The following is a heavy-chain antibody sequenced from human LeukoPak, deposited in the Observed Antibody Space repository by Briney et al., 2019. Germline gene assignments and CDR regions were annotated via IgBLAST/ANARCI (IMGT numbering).Heavy chain of an antibody. V-gene: IGHV1-69*05. CDR1: GGTFSSYA. CDR3: ASSMVVTFNWFDP. D-gene: IGHD4/OR15-4a*01. J-gene: IGHJ5*02. Sequence: SVKVSCKASGGTFSSYAISWVRQAPGQGLEWMGGIIPIFGTANYAQKFQGRVTITTDESTSTAYMELSSLRSEYTAVYYCASSMVVTFNWFDPWGQGTLVTVSS. CDR2: IIPIFGTA.